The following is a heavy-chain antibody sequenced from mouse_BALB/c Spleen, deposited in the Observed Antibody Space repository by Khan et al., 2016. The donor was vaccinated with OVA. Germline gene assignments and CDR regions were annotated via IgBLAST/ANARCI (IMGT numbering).Heavy chain of an antibody. CDR1: GYTFTTYW. J-gene: IGHJ2*01. V-gene: IGHV1-87*01. D-gene: IGHD2-12*01. CDR2: IYPGDGDT. CDR3: ASYRFDYFDY. Sequence: QVQLKQSGAALARPGASVKLSCKASGYTFTTYWMQWIKQRPGQGLEWIGTIYPGDGDTRYTQNFKGKATLTADKSSSTAYMQLSSLTSEDSAVYYCASYRFDYFDYWGQGTTLTVSS.